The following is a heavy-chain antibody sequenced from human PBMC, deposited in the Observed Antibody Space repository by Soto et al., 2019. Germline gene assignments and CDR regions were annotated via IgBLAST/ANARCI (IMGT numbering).Heavy chain of an antibody. CDR1: GFTFSSYA. V-gene: IGHV3-30-3*01. CDR3: ARTLNYYGSGKIRYYYYGMDV. CDR2: ISYDGSNK. D-gene: IGHD3-10*01. J-gene: IGHJ6*02. Sequence: GESLKISCAASGFTFSSYAMHWVRQAPGKGLEWVAVISYDGSNKYYADSVKGRFTISRDNSKNTLYLQMNSLRAEDTAVYYCARTLNYYGSGKIRYYYYGMDVWGQGTTVTVSS.